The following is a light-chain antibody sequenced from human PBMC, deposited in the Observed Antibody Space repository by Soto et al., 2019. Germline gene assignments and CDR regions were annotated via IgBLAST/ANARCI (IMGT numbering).Light chain of an antibody. Sequence: EIVMTQSPATLSVSPGERATLSCRASQSVSSNLAWYQQKPGQAPRLLIYGASTRATGIPARFSGSGSGTGFTLTISSLQSADFAVYYCQQYNNWPFTFGPGTKVDIK. CDR1: QSVSSN. V-gene: IGKV3-15*01. CDR3: QQYNNWPFT. J-gene: IGKJ3*01. CDR2: GAS.